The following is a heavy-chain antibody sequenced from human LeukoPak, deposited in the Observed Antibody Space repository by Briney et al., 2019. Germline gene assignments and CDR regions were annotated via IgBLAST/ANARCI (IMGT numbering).Heavy chain of an antibody. D-gene: IGHD6-19*01. CDR3: ARDYPYIGWYYFDY. CDR2: VNPNSGNT. V-gene: IGHV1-8*01. Sequence: ASVKVSCKASGYTFTSYDINWVRQATGQGLEWMGCVNPNSGNTGYAQKFQGRVTMTSNTSISTAYMELSSLRSEDTAVYYCARDYPYIGWYYFDYWGQGTLVTVSS. CDR1: GYTFTSYD. J-gene: IGHJ4*02.